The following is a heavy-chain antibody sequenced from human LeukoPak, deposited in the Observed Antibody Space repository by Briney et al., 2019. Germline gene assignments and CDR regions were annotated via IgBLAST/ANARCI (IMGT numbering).Heavy chain of an antibody. CDR2: IWSGGDNE. D-gene: IGHD3-16*01. J-gene: IGHJ6*02. CDR3: AKDMTKTGSGMDV. CDR1: GLTFSNYG. V-gene: IGHV3-33*06. Sequence: GGSLRLSCAASGLTFSNYGMHWVRRAPGKGLERVAVIWSGGDNEYYADSVKGRFAISRDNSRNTLYLQMNSLRAEDTAIYYCAKDMTKTGSGMDVWGQGTTVAVSS.